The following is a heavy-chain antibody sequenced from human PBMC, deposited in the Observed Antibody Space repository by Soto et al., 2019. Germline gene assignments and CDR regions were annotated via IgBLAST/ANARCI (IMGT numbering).Heavy chain of an antibody. Sequence: PGGSLRLSCAASGFTVSSNYMSWVRQAPGKGLEWVSVIYSGGSTYYADSVKGRFTISRDNSKNTLYLQMNSLRAEDTAVYYCARVVPNYGDSSYYCYYGMDVWGQGTTVTVSS. V-gene: IGHV3-53*01. CDR3: ARVVPNYGDSSYYCYYGMDV. D-gene: IGHD4-17*01. CDR2: IYSGGST. CDR1: GFTVSSNY. J-gene: IGHJ6*02.